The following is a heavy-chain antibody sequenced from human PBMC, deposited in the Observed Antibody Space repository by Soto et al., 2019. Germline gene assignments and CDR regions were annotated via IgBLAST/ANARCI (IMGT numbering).Heavy chain of an antibody. CDR3: ARHEITLGGVIVTRLDAFDI. D-gene: IGHD3-16*02. J-gene: IGHJ3*02. CDR1: GGSISSSSYY. CDR2: IYYSGST. V-gene: IGHV4-39*01. Sequence: PSETLSLTCTVSGGSISSSSYYWGWIRQPPGKGLEWIGSIYYSGSTYYNPSLKSRVTISVDTSKNQFSLKLSSVTAADTAVYYCARHEITLGGVIVTRLDAFDIWGQGTMVTVSS.